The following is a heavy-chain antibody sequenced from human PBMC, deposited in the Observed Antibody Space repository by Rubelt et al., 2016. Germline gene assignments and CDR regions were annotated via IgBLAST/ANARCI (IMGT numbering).Heavy chain of an antibody. CDR2: ISGSGGST. D-gene: IGHD5-18*01. CDR3: AKGSGYSYGSSHFDY. CDR1: GFTFSSYA. V-gene: IGHV3-23*01. Sequence: EVQLLESGGGLVQPGGSLRLSCAASGFTFSSYAMSWVRQAPGKGLEWVSAISGSGGSTYYADSVKGRFTISRDKSKNTLYLQMNSLRAEDTAVYYCAKGSGYSYGSSHFDYWGQGTLVTVSS. J-gene: IGHJ4*02.